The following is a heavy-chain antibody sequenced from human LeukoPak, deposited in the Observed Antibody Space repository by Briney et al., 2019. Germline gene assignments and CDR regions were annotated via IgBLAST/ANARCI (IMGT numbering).Heavy chain of an antibody. V-gene: IGHV4-39*01. Sequence: PSETLSPTCTVSGGSIYTSNSFWAWIRQPPGRELEYIGSISYSGTTYHNPSLKSRLTISIDTSKSQFSLKVTSMTAADAAVYHCARLSSGEYRNTFDIWGQGTMVTVSS. D-gene: IGHD6-19*01. CDR3: ARLSSGEYRNTFDI. J-gene: IGHJ3*02. CDR2: ISYSGTT. CDR1: GGSIYTSNSF.